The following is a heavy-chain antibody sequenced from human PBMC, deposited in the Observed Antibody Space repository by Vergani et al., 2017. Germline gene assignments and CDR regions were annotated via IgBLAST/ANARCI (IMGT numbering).Heavy chain of an antibody. Sequence: EVQLVESGGGLVQPGGSLRLSCAASGFTFSSYWMSWVRQAPGKGLEWVANIKQDGSEKYYVDSVKGRFTISRDNAKNSLYLQMNSLRAEDTAVYYCARVKMYYDFWSGYYATGIHPLDYWGQGTLVTVSS. D-gene: IGHD3-3*01. CDR1: GFTFSSYW. J-gene: IGHJ4*02. CDR3: ARVKMYYDFWSGYYATGIHPLDY. V-gene: IGHV3-7*01. CDR2: IKQDGSEK.